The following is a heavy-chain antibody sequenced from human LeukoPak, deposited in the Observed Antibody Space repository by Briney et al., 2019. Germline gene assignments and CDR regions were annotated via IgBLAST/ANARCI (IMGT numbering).Heavy chain of an antibody. V-gene: IGHV4-34*01. CDR2: INHSGST. J-gene: IGHJ6*03. D-gene: IGHD3-10*01. CDR1: GGSFSGYY. Sequence: SETLSLTCAVYGGSFSGYYWSWIRQPPGKGLEWIGEINHSGSTNYNPSLKSRVTISVDTSKNQFSLKLSSVTAADTAVYYCARHVYGSGKGDYYYYYYYMDVWGKGTTVTISS. CDR3: ARHVYGSGKGDYYYYYYYMDV.